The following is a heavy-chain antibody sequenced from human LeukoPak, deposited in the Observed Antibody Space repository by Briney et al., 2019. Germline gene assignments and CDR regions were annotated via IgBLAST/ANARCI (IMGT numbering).Heavy chain of an antibody. CDR3: ARLPGIVATIERYFDY. Sequence: GESLKISCKGSGYRFPSYWIVWVRQMPGKGLEWMGIIYPGDSDTRYSLSFQGQVTISADKSISTAFLQWSSLKASDTAMYYCARLPGIVATIERYFDYWGQGTLVTVSS. V-gene: IGHV5-51*01. CDR2: IYPGDSDT. CDR1: GYRFPSYW. D-gene: IGHD5-12*01. J-gene: IGHJ4*02.